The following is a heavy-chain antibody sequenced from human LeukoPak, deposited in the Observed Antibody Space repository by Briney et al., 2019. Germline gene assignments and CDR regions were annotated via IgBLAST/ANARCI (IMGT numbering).Heavy chain of an antibody. Sequence: GASVKVSCKASGGTFSSYAISWVRQAPGQGLEWMGWISAYNGNTNYAQKLQGRVTMTTDTSTSTAYMELRSLRSDDTAVYYCARSRGYQPLEAPIYYFDSWGQGTLVSVSS. D-gene: IGHD2-2*01. CDR1: GGTFSSYA. J-gene: IGHJ4*02. V-gene: IGHV1-18*01. CDR2: ISAYNGNT. CDR3: ARSRGYQPLEAPIYYFDS.